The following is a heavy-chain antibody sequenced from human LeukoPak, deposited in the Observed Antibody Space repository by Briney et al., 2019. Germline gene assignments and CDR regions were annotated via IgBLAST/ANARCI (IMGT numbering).Heavy chain of an antibody. D-gene: IGHD3-10*01. CDR3: ARDLGSMVRGYFGIDY. CDR1: GGSISSYY. CDR2: IYTSGST. V-gene: IGHV4-4*07. J-gene: IGHJ4*02. Sequence: PSETLSLTCTVSGGSISSYYWSWIRQPAGKGLEWIGRIYTSGSTNYNPSLKSRVTMSVDTSKNQFSLKLSSVTAADTAVYYCARDLGSMVRGYFGIDYWGQGTLVTVSS.